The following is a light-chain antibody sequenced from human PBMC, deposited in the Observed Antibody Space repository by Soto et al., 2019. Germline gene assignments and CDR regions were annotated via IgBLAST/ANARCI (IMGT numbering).Light chain of an antibody. J-gene: IGLJ1*01. V-gene: IGLV2-14*03. CDR1: GSAFGSYNF. CDR2: DVT. Sequence: QSALTQPASVSGSPGQSITISCTGPGSAFGSYNFVSWYQQHPGQAPKLMIYDVTNRPSGVSNRFSGSKSGNTASLTISGLQAEDEADYYCSSPRSSSFYVFGTGTKLTVL. CDR3: SSPRSSSFYV.